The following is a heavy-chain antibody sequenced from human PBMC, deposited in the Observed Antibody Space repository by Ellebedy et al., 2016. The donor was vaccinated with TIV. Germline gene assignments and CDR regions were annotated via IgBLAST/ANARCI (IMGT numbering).Heavy chain of an antibody. J-gene: IGHJ2*01. V-gene: IGHV1-46*01. CDR1: GYTFTSYY. Sequence: AASVKVSCKASGYTFTSYYIHWVRQAPGQGLDYMGIINPSAGSTSYAQRFQGRVTMTRDTSTSTVYIELSNLGSDDTAVYYCARGPIPARWYFDLWGRGTLVTVSS. CDR2: INPSAGST. CDR3: ARGPIPARWYFDL.